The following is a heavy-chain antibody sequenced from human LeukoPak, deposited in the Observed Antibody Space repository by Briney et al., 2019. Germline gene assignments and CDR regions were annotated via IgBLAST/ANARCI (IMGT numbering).Heavy chain of an antibody. CDR1: GYSFISQY. Sequence: GASVKVSCKASGYSFISQYMHWVRQAPGQGLEWMGIINPRGGSTSYAQKFQGRVTMTRDTSTCTVYMELSSLRSEDTAVYYCAREYGSGGDSYFDYWGQGTLVTVSS. CDR3: AREYGSGGDSYFDY. CDR2: INPRGGST. V-gene: IGHV1-46*01. D-gene: IGHD4-17*01. J-gene: IGHJ4*02.